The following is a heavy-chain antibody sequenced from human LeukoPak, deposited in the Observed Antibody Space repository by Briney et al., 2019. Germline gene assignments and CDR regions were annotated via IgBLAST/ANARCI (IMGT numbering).Heavy chain of an antibody. CDR2: IYYSGST. D-gene: IGHD4-23*01. CDR3: ARDRGDYGGNSGDAFDI. Sequence: SETLSLTCTVSGVSISSGGYYWSWIRQHPGKGLEWIGYIYYSGSTYYNPSLKSRVTISVDTSKNQFSLKLSSVTAADTAVYYCARDRGDYGGNSGDAFDIWGQGTMVTVSS. J-gene: IGHJ3*02. V-gene: IGHV4-30-4*08. CDR1: GVSISSGGYY.